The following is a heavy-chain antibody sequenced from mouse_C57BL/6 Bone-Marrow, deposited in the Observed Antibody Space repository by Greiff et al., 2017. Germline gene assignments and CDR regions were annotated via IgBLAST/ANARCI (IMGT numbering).Heavy chain of an antibody. V-gene: IGHV1-69*01. CDR3: ARVITTVVAIGDYFDY. J-gene: IGHJ2*01. Sequence: VQLQQSGAELAKPGASVKLSCKASGYTFTSYWMHWVKQRPGQGLEWIGEIDPSDSYTNYNQKFKGKSTLTVDKSSSTAYMQLSSLTSEDSAVYYCARVITTVVAIGDYFDYWGQGTTLTVSS. CDR1: GYTFTSYW. D-gene: IGHD1-1*01. CDR2: IDPSDSYT.